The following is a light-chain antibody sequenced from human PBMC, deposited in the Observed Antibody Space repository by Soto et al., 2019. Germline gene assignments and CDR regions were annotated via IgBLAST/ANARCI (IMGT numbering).Light chain of an antibody. CDR1: SSNIGAGYD. Sequence: QSALTQPPSVSGAPGQRVTISCTGSSSNIGAGYDVHWYQQLPGTAPKLLIYGNSNRPSGVPDRFSGSKSGTSASLAITGLQAEDEADYYCQSYDSSLSGQHVVFGGGTQLTVL. V-gene: IGLV1-40*01. CDR2: GNS. J-gene: IGLJ2*01. CDR3: QSYDSSLSGQHVV.